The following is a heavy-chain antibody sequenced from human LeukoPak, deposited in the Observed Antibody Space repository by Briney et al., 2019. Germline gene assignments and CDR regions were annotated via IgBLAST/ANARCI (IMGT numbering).Heavy chain of an antibody. CDR2: ISSSSSYI. D-gene: IGHD3-22*01. J-gene: IGHJ4*02. V-gene: IGHV3-21*01. CDR3: ARGEGYYDSSGLLDY. CDR1: GFTFSSYS. Sequence: GGSLRLSCAASGFTFSSYSMNWVRQAPGKGLEWVSSISSSSSYIYYADSVKGRFTISRDNAKNSLYLQMNSLRAEDTAVYYCARGEGYYDSSGLLDYWGQGTLVTVSS.